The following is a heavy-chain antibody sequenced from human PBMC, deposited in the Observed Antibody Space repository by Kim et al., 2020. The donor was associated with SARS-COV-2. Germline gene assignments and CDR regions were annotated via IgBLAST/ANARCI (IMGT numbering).Heavy chain of an antibody. CDR2: IYYSGST. CDR3: ARHGWGGVLYYGSGYNGFDP. D-gene: IGHD3-10*01. CDR1: GGSISSSSYY. Sequence: SETLSLTCTVSGGSISSSSYYWGWIRQPPGKGLEWIGSIYYSGSTYYNPSLKSRVTISVDTSKNQFSLKLSSVTAADTAVYYCARHGWGGVLYYGSGYNGFDPWGQGTLVTVSS. J-gene: IGHJ5*02. V-gene: IGHV4-39*01.